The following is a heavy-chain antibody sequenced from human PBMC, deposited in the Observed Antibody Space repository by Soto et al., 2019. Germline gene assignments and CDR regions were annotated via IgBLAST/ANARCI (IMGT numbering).Heavy chain of an antibody. CDR1: GYTFTAYH. CDR2: INPNSGGA. Sequence: ASVKVSCKTSGYTFTAYHIHWVLQAPGQGLEWMGWINPNSGGANYAQKFEGRVTVTRDTSISTVYMELSRLGSDDTALYYCARDYSGHGMDVWGQGTTVTVSS. CDR3: ARDYSGHGMDV. J-gene: IGHJ6*02. V-gene: IGHV1-2*02. D-gene: IGHD1-26*01.